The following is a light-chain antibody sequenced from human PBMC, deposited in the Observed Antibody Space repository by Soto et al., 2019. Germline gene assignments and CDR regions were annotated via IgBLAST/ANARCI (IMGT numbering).Light chain of an antibody. CDR1: QTVRGNN. CDR2: GAS. V-gene: IGKV3-20*01. J-gene: IGKJ4*01. CDR3: QQYASLLLT. Sequence: IVLTQSPDTLSLSPGESATLSCRASQTVRGNNIVWYQQRPGQAPRVLISGASSRATGIPDRFRGSGSGTDFSLSIRRLEPEDSAVYYCQQYASLLLTFGGGTKVDIK.